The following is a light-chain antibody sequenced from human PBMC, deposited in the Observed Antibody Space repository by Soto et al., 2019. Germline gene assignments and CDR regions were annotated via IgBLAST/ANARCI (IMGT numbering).Light chain of an antibody. CDR3: QKYDRAAFT. J-gene: IGKJ4*01. Sequence: DIQMTQSPSTLSAYIGDRVTITCRASQGISNYLAWYLQKPGRLPKLLLFGASTLQSGVPARFSGSGSGTLFTLTINGLQPEDVATYYCQKYDRAAFTFGAGTKVEFK. CDR1: QGISNY. CDR2: GAS. V-gene: IGKV1-27*01.